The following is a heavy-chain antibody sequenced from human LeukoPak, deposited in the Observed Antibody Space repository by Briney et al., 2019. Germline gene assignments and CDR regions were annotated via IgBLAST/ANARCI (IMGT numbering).Heavy chain of an antibody. V-gene: IGHV3-23*01. D-gene: IGHD6-19*01. J-gene: IGHJ4*02. CDR3: AKDRGSSGWYGPLGFDY. CDR1: GFTFSGYA. Sequence: GGSLRLSCAASGFTFSGYAMSWVRQAPGKGLECVSTISGTAGNTYYADSVKGRFTISRDNSKNTLYLQMNSLRAEDTAVYYCAKDRGSSGWYGPLGFDYWGQGTLVTVSS. CDR2: ISGTAGNT.